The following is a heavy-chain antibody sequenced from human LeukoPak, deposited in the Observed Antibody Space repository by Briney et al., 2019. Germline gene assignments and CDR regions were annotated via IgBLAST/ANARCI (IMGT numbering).Heavy chain of an antibody. D-gene: IGHD2-2*01. Sequence: GGSLRLSCAASGFTFDDYEMSWVRQAPGKGLEWVAGINWNGGRKGYADSVKGRFTISRDNAKNSLYLQMNSLRAEDTAVYYCARDRCSSTSCFNWFDPWGQGTLVTVSS. J-gene: IGHJ5*02. CDR2: INWNGGRK. CDR1: GFTFDDYE. V-gene: IGHV3-20*04. CDR3: ARDRCSSTSCFNWFDP.